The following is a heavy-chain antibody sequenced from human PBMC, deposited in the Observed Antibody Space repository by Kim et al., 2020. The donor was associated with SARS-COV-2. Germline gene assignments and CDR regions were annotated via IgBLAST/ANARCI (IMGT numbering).Heavy chain of an antibody. V-gene: IGHV3-33*01. CDR1: GFTFSSYG. Sequence: GGSLILSCAASGFTFSSYGMHWVRQAPGKGLEWVAVIWYDGSNKYYADSVKGRFTISRDNSKNTLYLQMNSLRAEDTAVYYCAREGQITIFGVVIYYFDYWGQGTLVTVSS. CDR3: AREGQITIFGVVIYYFDY. D-gene: IGHD3-3*01. CDR2: IWYDGSNK. J-gene: IGHJ4*02.